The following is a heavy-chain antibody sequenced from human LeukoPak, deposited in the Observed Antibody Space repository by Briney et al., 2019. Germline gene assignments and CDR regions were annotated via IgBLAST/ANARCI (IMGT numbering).Heavy chain of an antibody. J-gene: IGHJ4*02. V-gene: IGHV3-7*01. CDR2: INQDGSEN. D-gene: IGHD3-10*01. CDR1: GCSFSSYC. CDR3: ASGQHKYYYGTGSYWSFDY. Sequence: GESLTLSCAASGCSFSSYCMSWVRQAPGKGLEWVAKINQDGSENYYVDSVKGRFTISRDNAHNSLYLQQNRLRAEDTAVYCCASGQHKYYYGTGSYWSFDYWGQGTLVTVSS.